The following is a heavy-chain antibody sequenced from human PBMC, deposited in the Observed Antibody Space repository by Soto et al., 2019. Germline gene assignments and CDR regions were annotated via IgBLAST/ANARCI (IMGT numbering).Heavy chain of an antibody. CDR2: INHVGGT. CDR3: VRIRYQLPSSVLWLDP. CDR1: GGFLSDSY. Sequence: PSETLSLTCAVYGGFLSDSYWTWIRQPPGKGLEWIGEINHVGGTNYNPSLKSRVTMSADTSQNQFSLRLISVTAADTAMYFCVRIRYQLPSSVLWLDPWGQGTPVTVSS. J-gene: IGHJ5*02. D-gene: IGHD3-16*01. V-gene: IGHV4-34*01.